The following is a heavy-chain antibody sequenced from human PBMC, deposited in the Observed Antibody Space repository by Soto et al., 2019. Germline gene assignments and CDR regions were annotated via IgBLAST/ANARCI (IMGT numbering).Heavy chain of an antibody. V-gene: IGHV4-31*03. D-gene: IGHD3-10*01. CDR1: GGSISSGGYY. CDR2: IYYSGST. CDR3: ARAVAPYFGTGFDP. J-gene: IGHJ5*02. Sequence: PSETLSLACTVSGGSISSGGYYWSWIRQHPGKGLEWIGYIYYSGSTYYNPSLKSRVTISVDTSKNQFSLKLSSVTAADTAVYYCARAVAPYFGTGFDPWGQGTLVTVSS.